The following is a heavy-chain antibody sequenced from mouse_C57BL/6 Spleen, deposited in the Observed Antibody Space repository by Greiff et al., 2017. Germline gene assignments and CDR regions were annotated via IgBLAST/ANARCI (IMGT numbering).Heavy chain of an antibody. CDR3: AREKYYGSTSWFAY. V-gene: IGHV5-4*01. Sequence: EVQGVESGGGLVKPGGSLKLSCAASGFTFSSYAMSWVRQTPEKRLEWVATISDGGSYTYSPDSVKSRFTNSRDNAKNNMYLQMSHLKSEDTAMYYCAREKYYGSTSWFAYWGQGTLVTVAA. CDR2: ISDGGSYT. J-gene: IGHJ3*01. CDR1: GFTFSSYA. D-gene: IGHD1-1*01.